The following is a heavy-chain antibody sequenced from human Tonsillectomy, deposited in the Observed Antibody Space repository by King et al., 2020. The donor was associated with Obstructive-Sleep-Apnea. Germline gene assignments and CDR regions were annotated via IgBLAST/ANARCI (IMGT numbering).Heavy chain of an antibody. Sequence: QLQESGPGLVKPSETLSLTCTVSGGSISRYCWSWIGKPPGKGLEGVGYIYYSGSTNYNPSLKSRVTISVDTSKNQFSLKLSAVTAADTAVYYCARDSYYYGPGVWGQGTTVTVSS. CDR2: IYYSGST. J-gene: IGHJ6*02. CDR3: ARDSYYYGPGV. CDR1: GGSISRYC. V-gene: IGHV4-59*01.